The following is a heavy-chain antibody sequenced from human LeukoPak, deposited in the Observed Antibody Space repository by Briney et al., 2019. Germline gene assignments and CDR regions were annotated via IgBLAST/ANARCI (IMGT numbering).Heavy chain of an antibody. Sequence: GESLKISCKGSGYSFSSYWIGWLRQMPGQGPEWMVIIYPGDSDIKYGPSFEGQVTISADQSNSTAYLQWSSLKASDTAMYYCARRSSSGGYYFDYWGQGTLVTVSS. V-gene: IGHV5-51*01. CDR1: GYSFSSYW. CDR3: ARRSSSGGYYFDY. CDR2: IYPGDSDI. J-gene: IGHJ4*02. D-gene: IGHD3-16*01.